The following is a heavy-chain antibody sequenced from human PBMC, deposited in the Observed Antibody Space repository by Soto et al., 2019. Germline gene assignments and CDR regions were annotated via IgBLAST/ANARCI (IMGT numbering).Heavy chain of an antibody. J-gene: IGHJ2*01. CDR2: IYYSGST. Sequence: QVQLQESGPGLVKPSQTLSLTCTVSGGSISSGDYYWSWIRQPPGKGLEWIGYIYYSGSTYYNPSLKSRGTISVDTSKNQFSLKLSSVTAADTGVYYCARGVGYYSWYFDLWGRGTLVTVSS. CDR1: GGSISSGDYY. V-gene: IGHV4-30-4*01. D-gene: IGHD3-22*01. CDR3: ARGVGYYSWYFDL.